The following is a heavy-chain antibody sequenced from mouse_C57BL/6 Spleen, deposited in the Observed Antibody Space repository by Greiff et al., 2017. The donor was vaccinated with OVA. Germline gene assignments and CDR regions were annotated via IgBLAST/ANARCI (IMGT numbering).Heavy chain of an antibody. Sequence: QVQLKQSGAELVKPGASVKMSCKASGYTFTSYWITWVKQRPGQGLEWIGDIYPGSGSTNYNEKFKSKATLTVDTSSSTAYMQLSSLTSEDSAVYYCARPYYGSSPYYAMDYWGQGTSVTVSS. V-gene: IGHV1-55*01. CDR2: IYPGSGST. D-gene: IGHD1-1*01. CDR3: ARPYYGSSPYYAMDY. J-gene: IGHJ4*01. CDR1: GYTFTSYW.